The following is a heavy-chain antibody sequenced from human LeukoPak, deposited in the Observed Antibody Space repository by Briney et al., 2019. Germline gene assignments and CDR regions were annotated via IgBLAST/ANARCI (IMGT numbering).Heavy chain of an antibody. CDR2: IYYSGST. D-gene: IGHD3-16*01. Sequence: SETLSLTCTVSGGSISSYYWSWIRQPPGKGLEWIGYIYYSGSTNYNPSLKSRVTISVDTSKNQFSLKLSSVTAADTAVYYCARLMRGEGMDVWGQGTTVTVSS. CDR3: ARLMRGEGMDV. CDR1: GGSISSYY. J-gene: IGHJ6*02. V-gene: IGHV4-59*08.